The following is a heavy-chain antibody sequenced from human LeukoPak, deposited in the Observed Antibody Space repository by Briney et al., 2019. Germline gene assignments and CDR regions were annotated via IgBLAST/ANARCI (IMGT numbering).Heavy chain of an antibody. CDR2: INPSGGST. V-gene: IGHV1-46*01. CDR3: ARLGVGGYDFDYYYGMDV. Sequence: ASVKVSCKASGYTFTSYYMHWVRQAPGQGLEWMGIINPSGGSTSYAQKFQGRVTMTRDTSTSTVYMELSSLRSEDTAVYYCARLGVGGYDFDYYYGMDVWGQGTTVTVSS. CDR1: GYTFTSYY. D-gene: IGHD5-12*01. J-gene: IGHJ6*02.